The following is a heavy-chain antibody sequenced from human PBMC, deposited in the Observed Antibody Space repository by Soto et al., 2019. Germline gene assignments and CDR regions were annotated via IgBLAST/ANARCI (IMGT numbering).Heavy chain of an antibody. D-gene: IGHD4-4*01. CDR2: ISSSSDTI. CDR1: GFTFSTYS. J-gene: IGHJ6*02. Sequence: EVQLVESGGGLVQPGGSLRLSCAASGFTFSTYSMNWVRQAPGRGLEWVSYISSSSDTIHYADSVKGRFTISRDNAKNSLYLQMNSLRYEDTAMYYCASLDYRNYILGMDVWGQGTTVTVSS. V-gene: IGHV3-48*02. CDR3: ASLDYRNYILGMDV.